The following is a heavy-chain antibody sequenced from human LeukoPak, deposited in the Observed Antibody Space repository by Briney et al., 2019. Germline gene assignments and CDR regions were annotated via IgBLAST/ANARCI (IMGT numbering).Heavy chain of an antibody. CDR2: IKSKTDGGTT. CDR1: GFTFSNAW. V-gene: IGHV3-15*01. J-gene: IGHJ4*02. D-gene: IGHD3-3*01. CDR3: TTKGITTFGVAIDY. Sequence: GGSLRLSCAASGFTFSNAWMSWVRQAPGKGLEWVGRIKSKTDGGTTDYAAPVKGRFTISRDDSKNTLYLQMNSLKTEDTAVYYCTTKGITTFGVAIDYWGQGTLVTVSS.